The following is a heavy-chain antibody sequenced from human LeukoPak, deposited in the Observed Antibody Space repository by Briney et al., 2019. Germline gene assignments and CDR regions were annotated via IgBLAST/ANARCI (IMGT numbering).Heavy chain of an antibody. Sequence: ASETLSLTCAVYGGSFSGYYWSWIRQPPGKGLEWIGEINHSGSTNYNPSLKSRVTISVDTSRNQFSLKLNSVTAADTAVYYCAKSNGYGLVDIWGQGTMVTVSS. CDR2: INHSGST. D-gene: IGHD3-10*01. J-gene: IGHJ3*02. V-gene: IGHV4-34*01. CDR3: AKSNGYGLVDI. CDR1: GGSFSGYY.